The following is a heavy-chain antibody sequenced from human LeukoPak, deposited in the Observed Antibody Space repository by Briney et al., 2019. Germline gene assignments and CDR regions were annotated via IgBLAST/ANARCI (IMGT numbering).Heavy chain of an antibody. V-gene: IGHV3-23*01. CDR3: AKGKVNHDGALDI. D-gene: IGHD3-16*01. CDR1: GFSFGSYA. Sequence: GGSLRLSCAASGFSFGSYAMSWVRQAPGKGLEWVSEISGSVSGSGDSTHYADSVKDRFTISRDNSKKTLFLQMNSLRAEDTAVYYCAKGKVNHDGALDIWGQGTVVTVSS. J-gene: IGHJ3*02. CDR2: ISGSVSGSGDST.